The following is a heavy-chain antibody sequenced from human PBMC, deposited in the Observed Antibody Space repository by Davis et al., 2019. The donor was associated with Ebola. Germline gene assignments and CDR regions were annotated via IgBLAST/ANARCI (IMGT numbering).Heavy chain of an antibody. V-gene: IGHV1-3*01. D-gene: IGHD2-8*01. CDR1: GYIFNNHP. CDR3: ARDNALPWLHYYDMDV. J-gene: IGHJ6*02. CDR2: INAGDGDT. Sequence: ASAKVSCKASGYIFNNHPIHWVRQAPGQRPEWMGWINAGDGDTKFSHNFQGRVTLSRDTSASVAYMELSSLRYEDTGLYFCARDNALPWLHYYDMDVWGQGTTVTVSS.